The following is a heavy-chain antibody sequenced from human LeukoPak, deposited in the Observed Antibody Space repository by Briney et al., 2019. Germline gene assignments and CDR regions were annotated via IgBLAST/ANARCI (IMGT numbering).Heavy chain of an antibody. CDR2: ISSSSSTI. J-gene: IGHJ1*01. CDR1: GFTFNNYW. Sequence: GGSLRLSCAASGFTFNNYWMTWVRQAPGKGLEWVSYISSSSSTIYYADSVKGRFAISRDNAKNSLYLQMNSLRDEDTAVYYCAKDSDYYHSSGYYYAYFQHWGQGTLVTVSS. CDR3: AKDSDYYHSSGYYYAYFQH. V-gene: IGHV3-48*02. D-gene: IGHD3-22*01.